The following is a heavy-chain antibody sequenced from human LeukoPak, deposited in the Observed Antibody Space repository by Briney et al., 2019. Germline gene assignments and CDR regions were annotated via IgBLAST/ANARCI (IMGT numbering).Heavy chain of an antibody. CDR3: ARMHTTRYSGYDATPHFDY. D-gene: IGHD5-12*01. V-gene: IGHV1-2*02. CDR2: INPNSGGT. J-gene: IGHJ4*02. CDR1: GYTFTAYY. Sequence: GASVKVSCKASGYTFTAYYMHWVRQAPGQGLEWMGWINPNSGGTNYAQKFQGRVTMTRDTSISTAYMELSRLRSDETAVYYCARMHTTRYSGYDATPHFDYWGQGTLVTVSS.